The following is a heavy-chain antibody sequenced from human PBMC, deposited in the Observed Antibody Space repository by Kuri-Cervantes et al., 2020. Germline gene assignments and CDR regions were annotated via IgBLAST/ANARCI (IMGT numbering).Heavy chain of an antibody. J-gene: IGHJ4*02. CDR2: INPNSGGT. Sequence: ASVKVSCKASGYTFTGYYMHWVRQAPGQGLELMGWINPNSGGTNYAQKFQGRVTMTRDTSISTAYMELSRLRSDDTPAYYCARDPGHWNHVQADHWGQGTLVTVSS. CDR1: GYTFTGYY. CDR3: ARDPGHWNHVQADH. D-gene: IGHD1-1*01. V-gene: IGHV1-2*02.